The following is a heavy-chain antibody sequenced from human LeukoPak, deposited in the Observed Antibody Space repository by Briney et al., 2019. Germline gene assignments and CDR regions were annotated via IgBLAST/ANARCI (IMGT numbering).Heavy chain of an antibody. CDR3: ARAGPDYGDYFF. CDR1: GFTFSSYA. D-gene: IGHD4-17*01. Sequence: GGSLRLSRAASGFTFSSYAMHWVRQAPGKGLEWVAVISYDGSNKYYADSVKGRFTISRDNSKNTLYLQMNSLRAEDTAVYYCARAGPDYGDYFFWGQGTLVTVSS. CDR2: ISYDGSNK. J-gene: IGHJ4*02. V-gene: IGHV3-30*01.